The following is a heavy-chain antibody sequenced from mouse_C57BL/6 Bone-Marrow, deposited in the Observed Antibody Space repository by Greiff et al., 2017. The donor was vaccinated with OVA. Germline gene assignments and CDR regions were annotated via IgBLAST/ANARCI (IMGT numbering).Heavy chain of an antibody. CDR2: IHPNSGST. CDR1: GYTFTSYW. CDR3: ARGGVSWFAY. J-gene: IGHJ3*01. V-gene: IGHV1-64*01. Sequence: QVQLQQPGAELVMPGASVKLSCKASGYTFTSYWMHWVKQRPGQGLEWIGMIHPNSGSTNYNEKFKSKATLTVDKSSSTAYMQLSSLTSEDSAVYYCARGGVSWFAYWGQGTLVTVSA.